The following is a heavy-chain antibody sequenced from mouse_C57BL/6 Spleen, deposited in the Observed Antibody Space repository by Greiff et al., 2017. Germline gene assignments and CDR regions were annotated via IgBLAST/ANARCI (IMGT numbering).Heavy chain of an antibody. Sequence: VQLQQPGAELVMPGASVKLSCKASGYTFTSYWMHWVKQRPGQGLEWIGEIDPSDSYTNYNQKFKGKSTLTVDKSSSTAYMQLSSLTSEDSAVYYCARCNSNYAMDYWGQGTSVTVSS. J-gene: IGHJ4*01. CDR1: GYTFTSYW. CDR2: IDPSDSYT. CDR3: ARCNSNYAMDY. D-gene: IGHD2-5*01. V-gene: IGHV1-69*01.